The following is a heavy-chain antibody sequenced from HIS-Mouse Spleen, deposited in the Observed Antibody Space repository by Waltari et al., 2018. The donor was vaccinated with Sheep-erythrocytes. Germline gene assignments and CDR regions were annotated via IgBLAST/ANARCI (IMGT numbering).Heavy chain of an antibody. CDR2: IRSSSSYI. J-gene: IGHJ4*02. CDR3: ARVAAVTTYYFDY. CDR1: GFTFSSYS. Sequence: EVQLVESGGGLVKPGGSLRLSCAASGFTFSSYSMNWVRQSPGKGREGVSSIRSSSSYIYYADSVKGRFTISRDNAKNSLYLQMNSLRAEDTAVYYCARVAAVTTYYFDYWGQGTLVTVSS. V-gene: IGHV3-21*01. D-gene: IGHD4-17*01.